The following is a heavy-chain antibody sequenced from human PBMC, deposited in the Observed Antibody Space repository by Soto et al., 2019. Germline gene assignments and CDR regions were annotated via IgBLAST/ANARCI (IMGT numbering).Heavy chain of an antibody. CDR2: ISYDGSNK. D-gene: IGHD1-26*01. CDR3: AREAPAWETPFAP. CDR1: GFTFSSYA. Sequence: PGGSLRLSCAASGFTFSSYAMHWVRQAPGKGLEWVAVISYDGSNKYYADSVKGRFTISRDNSKNTLYLQMNSLRAEDTAVYYCAREAPAWETPFAPWGQGTQVTVSS. V-gene: IGHV3-30-3*01. J-gene: IGHJ5*02.